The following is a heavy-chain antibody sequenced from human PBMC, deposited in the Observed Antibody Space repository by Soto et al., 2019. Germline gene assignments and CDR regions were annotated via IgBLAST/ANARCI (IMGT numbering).Heavy chain of an antibody. CDR3: ARGAMTKHDY. D-gene: IGHD4-17*01. CDR2: IYYSGST. J-gene: IGHJ4*02. V-gene: IGHV4-59*01. Sequence: QVQLQESGPGLVKPSETLSLTCTVSGGSINNYYWSWIRQPPGKGLEWIGYIYYSGSTNYNPSLKSRVTMSVDTSKNQFSLRLSSVTAADTAVYYCARGAMTKHDYWSQGTLVTVSS. CDR1: GGSINNYY.